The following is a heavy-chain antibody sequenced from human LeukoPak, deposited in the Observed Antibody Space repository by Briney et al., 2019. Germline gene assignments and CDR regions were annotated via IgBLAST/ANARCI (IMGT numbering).Heavy chain of an antibody. Sequence: GSLRLSCAASKFTFRSYAMSWVRQAPGKGLEWVSGISGSGAITYYADSVKGRFTISRDNSKNTLYLQMNSLRAEDTAVYYCAKGAAAARPWYYYYMDVWGKGTTVTVSS. J-gene: IGHJ6*03. CDR1: KFTFRSYA. D-gene: IGHD6-6*01. CDR2: ISGSGAIT. CDR3: AKGAAAARPWYYYYMDV. V-gene: IGHV3-23*01.